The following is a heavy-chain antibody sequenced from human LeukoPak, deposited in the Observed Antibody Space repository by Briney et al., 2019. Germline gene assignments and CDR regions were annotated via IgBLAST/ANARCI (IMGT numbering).Heavy chain of an antibody. J-gene: IGHJ4*02. CDR2: ISYDGSNK. CDR1: GFAFSTYG. Sequence: GRSLRLSCAASGFAFSTYGMHWVRQAPGKGLEWVAVISYDGSNKYYADSVKGRFTISRDNSKNTLYLQMSSLRAEATAVYYCAKDRGVAYDPGSLGFDYWGQGTLVTVSS. V-gene: IGHV3-30*18. D-gene: IGHD3-10*01. CDR3: AKDRGVAYDPGSLGFDY.